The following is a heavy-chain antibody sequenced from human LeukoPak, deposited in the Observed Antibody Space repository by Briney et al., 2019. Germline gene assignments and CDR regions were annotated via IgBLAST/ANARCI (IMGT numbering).Heavy chain of an antibody. CDR2: ISSSSYI. V-gene: IGHV3-21*01. Sequence: GGSLRLSCAASGFTFSSYSMNWVRQAPGKGLEWVSSISSSSYIYYADSVKGRFTISRDNAKNSLYLQMNSLRAEDTAVYYCARVRAAAGREPLDYWGQGTLVTVSS. J-gene: IGHJ4*02. CDR1: GFTFSSYS. D-gene: IGHD6-13*01. CDR3: ARVRAAAGREPLDY.